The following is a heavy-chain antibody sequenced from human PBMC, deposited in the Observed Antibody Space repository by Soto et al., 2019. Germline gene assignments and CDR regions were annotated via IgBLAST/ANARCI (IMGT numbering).Heavy chain of an antibody. D-gene: IGHD2-8*02. CDR3: ARDKITGLFDY. V-gene: IGHV4-34*01. CDR2: INHSGST. CDR1: GGTFSGYY. Sequence: SETLSLTYAVYGGTFSGYYWTWICQPPGTGLEWIGEINHSGSTNYNPSLKSRVTISVDTSKNQFSLKLTSVTAADTAVYYCARDKITGLFDYWGQGTLVTVSS. J-gene: IGHJ4*02.